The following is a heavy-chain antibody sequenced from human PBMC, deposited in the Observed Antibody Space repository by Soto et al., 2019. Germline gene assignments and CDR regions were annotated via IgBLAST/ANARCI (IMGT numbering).Heavy chain of an antibody. J-gene: IGHJ6*02. CDR1: GYTLTELS. CDR3: ATVPYYYDSSGHFGGMDV. CDR2: FDPEDGET. D-gene: IGHD3-22*01. V-gene: IGHV1-24*01. Sequence: ASVKVSCKVSGYTLTELSMHWVLQAPGKGLEWMGGFDPEDGETIYAQKFQGRVTMTEDTSTDTAYMELSSLRSEDTAVYYCATVPYYYDSSGHFGGMDVWGQGTTVTVSS.